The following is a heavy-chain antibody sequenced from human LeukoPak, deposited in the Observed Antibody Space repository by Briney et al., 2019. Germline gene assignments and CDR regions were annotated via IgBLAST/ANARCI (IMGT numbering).Heavy chain of an antibody. CDR1: GFIFSSYW. CDR2: INQHGGEK. Sequence: PGGSLRLSCAASGFIFSSYWMSWVRQAPGKGLEWVANINQHGGEKNYVDSVKGRFTISRDSAKNSLNLLMNSLRGDDTAVYYCARLGYCSSTSCYTGAFDIWGQGTMVTVSS. CDR3: ARLGYCSSTSCYTGAFDI. V-gene: IGHV3-7*01. D-gene: IGHD2-2*02. J-gene: IGHJ3*02.